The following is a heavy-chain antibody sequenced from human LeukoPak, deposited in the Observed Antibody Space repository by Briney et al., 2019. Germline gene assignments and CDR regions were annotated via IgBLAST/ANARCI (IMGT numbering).Heavy chain of an antibody. D-gene: IGHD6-19*01. CDR1: GFTFSSYA. CDR2: ISYDGSNK. J-gene: IGHJ6*02. CDR3: AREGSSGWYQDYYYYYGMDV. V-gene: IGHV3-30-3*01. Sequence: GGSLRLSCAASGFTFSSYAMSWVRQAPGKGLERVAVISYDGSNKYYADSVKGRFTISRDNSKNTLYLQMNSLRAEDTAVYYCAREGSSGWYQDYYYYYGMDVWGQGTTVTVSS.